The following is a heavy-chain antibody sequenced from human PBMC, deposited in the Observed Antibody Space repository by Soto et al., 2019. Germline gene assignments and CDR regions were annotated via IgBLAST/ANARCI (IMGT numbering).Heavy chain of an antibody. CDR1: GFPFGSYS. V-gene: IGHV3-21*03. CDR2: ISSSSSYI. D-gene: IGHD2-15*01. Sequence: GGSLSLSCAASGFPFGSYSMNWVRQAPGKGLEWVSSISSSSSYIYYADSVKGRFTISRDNAKNSLYLQMNSLKTEDTAVYYCTTGYCSGGSCYWPTLDYWGQGTLVTVSS. CDR3: TTGYCSGGSCYWPTLDY. J-gene: IGHJ4*02.